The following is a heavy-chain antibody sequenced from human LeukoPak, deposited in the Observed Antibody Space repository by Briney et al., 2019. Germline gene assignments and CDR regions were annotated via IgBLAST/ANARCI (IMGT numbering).Heavy chain of an antibody. CDR2: INSNSGGT. CDR1: GYTFTGCY. V-gene: IGHV1-2*02. D-gene: IGHD5-18*01. J-gene: IGHJ4*02. Sequence: ASVKVSCKASGYTFTGCYLHWVRQAPGQGLEWMGWINSNSGGTNYAQKFQGRVTMAGDTSISTAYMELSRLSSDDTAIYYCAGRPDTAIVPIFDYWGQGTLVTVSS. CDR3: AGRPDTAIVPIFDY.